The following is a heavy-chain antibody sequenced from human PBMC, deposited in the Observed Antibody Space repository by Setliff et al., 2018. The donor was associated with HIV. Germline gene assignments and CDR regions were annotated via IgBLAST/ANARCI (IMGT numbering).Heavy chain of an antibody. D-gene: IGHD6-13*01. CDR1: GGSFGGFY. V-gene: IGHV4-34*01. CDR3: VRGRDYGSSWSRPFYFDF. CDR2: VNHSGDT. J-gene: IGHJ4*01. Sequence: ASETLSLTCAVYGGSFGGFYWSWIRQSPGKDLEWIGEVNHSGDTTYNPSLKSRVTMSVDTSKNQFSLELSSLTSADTAIYYCVRGRDYGSSWSRPFYFDFWGHGNLVTVSS.